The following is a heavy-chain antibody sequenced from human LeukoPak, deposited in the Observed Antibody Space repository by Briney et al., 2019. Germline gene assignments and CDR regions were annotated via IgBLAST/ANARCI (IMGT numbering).Heavy chain of an antibody. CDR3: ARDRAAVAGLDY. J-gene: IGHJ4*02. D-gene: IGHD6-19*01. CDR2: INSDGSST. V-gene: IGHV3-74*01. CDR1: GFTFSSYW. Sequence: PGGSLRHTCAASGFTFSSYWMHWVRQAPGKGLVWVSRINSDGSSTSYADSVKGRFTISRDNAKNTLYLQMNSLRAEDTAVYYCARDRAAVAGLDYWGQGTLVTVSS.